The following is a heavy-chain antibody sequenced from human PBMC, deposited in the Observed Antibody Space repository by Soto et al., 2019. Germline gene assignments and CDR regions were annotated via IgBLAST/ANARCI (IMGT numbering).Heavy chain of an antibody. J-gene: IGHJ6*02. V-gene: IGHV1-18*04. CDR1: GYTFTSYG. CDR2: ISAYNGNT. Sequence: ASVKVSCKASGYTFTSYGISWVRQAPGQGLEGMGGISAYNGNTNYAQTFQGRVTMTTDTYTSTAYMQLRSMRSADTAAYYCATPSSNGDYYYGMDVWGQGTTVTVSS. CDR3: ATPSSNGDYYYGMDV. D-gene: IGHD4-4*01.